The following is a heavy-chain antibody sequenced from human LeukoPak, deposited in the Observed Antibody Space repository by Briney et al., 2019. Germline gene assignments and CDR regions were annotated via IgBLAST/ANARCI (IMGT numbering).Heavy chain of an antibody. CDR3: TTDYYSSGSYYFDY. D-gene: IGHD6-19*01. CDR1: RFTFSNAW. V-gene: IGHV3-15*01. CDR2: IKSKTDGGTT. J-gene: IGHJ4*02. Sequence: GGSLRLSCAASRFTFSNAWMSWVRQAPGKGLEWVGRIKSKTDGGTTDYAAPVKGRFTISRGDSKNTLYLQMNSLKTEDTAVYYCTTDYYSSGSYYFDYWGQGALVTVSS.